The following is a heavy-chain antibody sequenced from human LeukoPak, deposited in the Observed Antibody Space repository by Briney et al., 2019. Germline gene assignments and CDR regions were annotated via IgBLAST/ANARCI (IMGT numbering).Heavy chain of an antibody. Sequence: SETLSLTCTVSGYSISSGYYWGWIRQPPGKGLEWIGSIYHSGSTYYNPSLKSRVTISVDTSKNQFSLKLSSVTAADTAVYYCARCYGDSNRGYYYYGMDVWGQGTTVTVSS. J-gene: IGHJ6*02. D-gene: IGHD4-17*01. CDR2: IYHSGST. CDR1: GYSISSGYY. CDR3: ARCYGDSNRGYYYYGMDV. V-gene: IGHV4-38-2*02.